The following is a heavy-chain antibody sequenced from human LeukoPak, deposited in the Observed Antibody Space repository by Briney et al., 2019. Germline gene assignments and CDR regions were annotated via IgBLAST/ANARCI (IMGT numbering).Heavy chain of an antibody. Sequence: SETLSLTCTVSGASISSYYWSWIRQPPGKGLEWIGFIYYSGSTYYNPSLKSRVTISVDTSKNQFSLKLSSVTAADTAVYYCARDRDGYNFDYWGQGTLVTVSS. D-gene: IGHD5-24*01. CDR1: GASISSYY. CDR3: ARDRDGYNFDY. CDR2: IYYSGST. V-gene: IGHV4-59*12. J-gene: IGHJ4*02.